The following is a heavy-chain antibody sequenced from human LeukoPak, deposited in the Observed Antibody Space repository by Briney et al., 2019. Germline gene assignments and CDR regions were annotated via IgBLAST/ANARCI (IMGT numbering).Heavy chain of an antibody. V-gene: IGHV1-18*01. J-gene: IGHJ3*02. CDR1: GYTFASYG. Sequence: ASVKVSCKASGYTFASYGISWVRQAPGQGLEWLGWISAYNGNTNYTQKLQGRVTMTTDTSTSTAYMELRSLRSDDTAVYYCASNRPPYSSSWSEAFDIWGQGTMVTVSS. CDR3: ASNRPPYSSSWSEAFDI. D-gene: IGHD6-13*01. CDR2: ISAYNGNT.